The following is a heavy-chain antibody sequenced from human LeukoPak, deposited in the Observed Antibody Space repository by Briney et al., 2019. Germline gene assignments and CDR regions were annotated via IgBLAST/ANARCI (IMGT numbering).Heavy chain of an antibody. V-gene: IGHV3-23*01. Sequence: GGSLTLSCAASEFTFGDYDMSWVRQTLGKGLEWVSSISGDGLGTWYADSVRGRFTISRDKPRNTLYLQLNSLRVDDTAVDYCAKGPNFGSWRALDYWGQGSLVTVSS. CDR2: ISGDGLGT. CDR1: EFTFGDYD. J-gene: IGHJ4*02. CDR3: AKGPNFGSWRALDY. D-gene: IGHD3-10*01.